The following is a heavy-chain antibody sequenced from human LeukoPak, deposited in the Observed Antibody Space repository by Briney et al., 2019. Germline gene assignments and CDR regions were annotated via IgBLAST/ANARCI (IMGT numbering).Heavy chain of an antibody. CDR3: ARGRGNDYGDYVYFQH. CDR1: GGSISSYY. CDR2: IYTSGST. J-gene: IGHJ1*01. Sequence: SETLSLTCTVSGGSISSYYWGWIRQPAGKGLEWIGRIYTSGSTNYNPSLKSRVTMSVDTSKNQFSLKLSSVTAADTAVYYCARGRGNDYGDYVYFQHWGQGTLVTVSS. V-gene: IGHV4-4*07. D-gene: IGHD4-17*01.